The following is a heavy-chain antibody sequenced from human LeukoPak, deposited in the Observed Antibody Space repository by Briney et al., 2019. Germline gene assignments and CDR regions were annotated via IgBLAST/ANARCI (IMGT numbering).Heavy chain of an antibody. V-gene: IGHV7-4-1*02. Sequence: ASVKVSCKASGYTFTSYAMNWVRQAPGQGLEWMGWINTNTGNPTYAQGFAGRFVFSLDTSVSTAYLQISSLKAEDTAVYYCARGLSSGWPGYFDYWGQGTLVTVSS. CDR1: GYTFTSYA. CDR2: INTNTGNP. D-gene: IGHD6-19*01. CDR3: ARGLSSGWPGYFDY. J-gene: IGHJ4*02.